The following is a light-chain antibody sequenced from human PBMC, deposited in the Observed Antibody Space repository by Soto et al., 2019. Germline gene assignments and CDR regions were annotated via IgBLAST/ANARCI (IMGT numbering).Light chain of an antibody. CDR1: ESVLYSSNNKNY. J-gene: IGKJ3*01. CDR2: WAS. V-gene: IGKV4-1*01. Sequence: DIVMTQSPDSLAVSLGERATINCKFSESVLYSSNNKNYLTWYQQKPGQPPKLLIYWASTRDPGVPDRFSGSGSGTDFTLTISSLQAEDVAVYYCQQFYSSPFTFGPGTKVDIK. CDR3: QQFYSSPFT.